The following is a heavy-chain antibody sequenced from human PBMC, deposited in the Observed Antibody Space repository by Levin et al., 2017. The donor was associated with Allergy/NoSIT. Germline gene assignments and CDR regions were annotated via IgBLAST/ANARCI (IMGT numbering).Heavy chain of an antibody. D-gene: IGHD3-22*01. J-gene: IGHJ4*02. CDR2: IDPSGGNT. V-gene: IGHV1-46*01. CDR3: ARDLTNSYYETSGSLGH. Sequence: GESLKISCKASGYTFGSYYMHWVRQAPGQGLEWMGIIDPSGGNTTYTQKLQGRVTMTRDTSTSTVHMELSSLRSEDTAVYYCARDLTNSYYETSGSLGHWGQGTLVTVSS. CDR1: GYTFGSYY.